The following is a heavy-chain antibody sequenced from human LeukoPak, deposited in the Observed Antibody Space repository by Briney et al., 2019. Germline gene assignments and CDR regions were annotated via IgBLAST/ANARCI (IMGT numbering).Heavy chain of an antibody. D-gene: IGHD3-22*01. CDR3: ARDGGPYYYDSSGYTLDY. CDR2: IIPIFGTA. CDR1: GGTFSSYA. J-gene: IGHJ4*02. V-gene: IGHV1-69*13. Sequence: ASVKVSCKASGGTFSSYAISWARQAPGQGLEWMGGIIPIFGTANYAQKFQGRVTITADESTSTAYMELSSLRSEDTAVYYCARDGGPYYYDSSGYTLDYWGQGTLVTVSS.